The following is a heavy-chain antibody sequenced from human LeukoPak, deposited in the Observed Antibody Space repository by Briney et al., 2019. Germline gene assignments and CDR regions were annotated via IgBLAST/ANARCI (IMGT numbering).Heavy chain of an antibody. J-gene: IGHJ5*02. V-gene: IGHV3-21*01. Sequence: GGSLRLSCAASGFTFSSYNMNWVRQAPGKGLEWVSSISSSSSYIYYADSVKGRFTISRDNAKNSLYLQMNSLRAEDTAVYYCARAGPSYNWFDPWGQGTLVTVSS. CDR1: GFTFSSYN. CDR3: ARAGPSYNWFDP. D-gene: IGHD3-16*02. CDR2: ISSSSSYI.